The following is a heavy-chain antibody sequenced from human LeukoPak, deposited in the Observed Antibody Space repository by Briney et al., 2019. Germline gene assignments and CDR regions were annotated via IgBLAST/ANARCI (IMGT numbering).Heavy chain of an antibody. CDR3: ARDNRGFNGYPRLDY. CDR1: GFTFSSYA. V-gene: IGHV3-7*01. Sequence: PGGSLRLSCAASGFTFSSYAMSWVRQAPGKGLEWVANINQDGSEKYYVDSVKGRFTISRDNAKNSLYLQMSSLRAEDTAVYYCARDNRGFNGYPRLDYWGQGTLVTVSS. J-gene: IGHJ4*02. D-gene: IGHD5-12*01. CDR2: INQDGSEK.